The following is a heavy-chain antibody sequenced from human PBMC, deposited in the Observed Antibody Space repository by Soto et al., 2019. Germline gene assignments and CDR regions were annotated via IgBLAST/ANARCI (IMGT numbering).Heavy chain of an antibody. D-gene: IGHD4-17*01. CDR3: ASLWCYGGNYNWFDP. CDR2: ISGSGGST. Sequence: GGSLRLSCAASGFTFSSYAMSGVRQAPGKGLEWVSAISGSGGSTYYADSVKGRFTISRGNSKNTLYLQMNSLIVEDIVVYFCASLWCYGGNYNWFDPWGQGTLVTVSS. V-gene: IGHV3-23*01. CDR1: GFTFSSYA. J-gene: IGHJ5*02.